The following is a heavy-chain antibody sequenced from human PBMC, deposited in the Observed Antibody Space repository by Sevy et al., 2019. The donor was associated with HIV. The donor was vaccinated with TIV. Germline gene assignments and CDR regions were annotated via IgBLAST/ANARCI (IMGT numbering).Heavy chain of an antibody. CDR1: GYTFTSYD. V-gene: IGHV1-8*01. CDR2: MNPNSGNT. D-gene: IGHD2-8*01. CDR3: ARGGGYCTNGVCYNAYHDAFDI. J-gene: IGHJ3*02. Sequence: ASVKVSCKASGYTFTSYDINWVRQATGQGLEWMGWMNPNSGNTGYAQKFQGRVTMTRNTSISTAYMELSSLRSEDTAVYYCARGGGYCTNGVCYNAYHDAFDIWGQGTMVTVSS.